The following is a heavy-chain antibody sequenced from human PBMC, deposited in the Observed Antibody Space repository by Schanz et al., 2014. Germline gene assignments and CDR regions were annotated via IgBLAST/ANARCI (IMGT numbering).Heavy chain of an antibody. CDR2: ISPLLGVA. D-gene: IGHD2-15*01. V-gene: IGHV1-69*04. CDR3: ATCSGGTCHAKPVLDN. CDR1: GGTFTSYA. Sequence: QVQLVQSGAEVRKPGSSVRVSCKASGGTFTSYAFSWVRQAPGQGPQWMGRISPLLGVANYAQEFQGRLTITADTSTSTAYMELSSLRSEDTAVYYCATCSGGTCHAKPVLDNWGQGTLVTMSS. J-gene: IGHJ4*02.